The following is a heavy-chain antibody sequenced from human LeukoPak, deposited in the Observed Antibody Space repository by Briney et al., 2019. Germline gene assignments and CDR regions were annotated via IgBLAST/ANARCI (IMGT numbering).Heavy chain of an antibody. J-gene: IGHJ4*02. CDR1: GFTVSSKY. D-gene: IGHD4-17*01. CDR2: IYSGGST. Sequence: PGGSLRLSCAASGFTVSSKYMSWVRQAPGQGLEWVSVIYSGGSTDYADSVKGRFTISRDNSENTLHLQMNSLRAEDTAVYYCARIPKTTYFDYWGQGTLVTVSS. CDR3: ARIPKTTYFDY. V-gene: IGHV3-53*01.